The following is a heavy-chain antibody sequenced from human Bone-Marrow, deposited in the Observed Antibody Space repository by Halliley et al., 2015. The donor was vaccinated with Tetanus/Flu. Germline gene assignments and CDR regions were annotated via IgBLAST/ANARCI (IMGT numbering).Heavy chain of an antibody. D-gene: IGHD3-16*01. V-gene: IGHV4-59*01. Sequence: TLSLTCIISGGSISSYYWNWIRQPPGKGLEWIGYIYYTGSTNYNPSLKSRVTISLDTSRNQFSLKLSSVIAADAAVYYCARGAGGCGLGPCGMAVWGRGTTVSVSS. CDR1: GGSISSYY. CDR2: IYYTGST. J-gene: IGHJ6*01. CDR3: ARGAGGCGLGPCGMAV.